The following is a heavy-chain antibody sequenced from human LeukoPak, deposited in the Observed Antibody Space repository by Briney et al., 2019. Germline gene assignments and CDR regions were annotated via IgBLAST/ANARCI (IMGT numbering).Heavy chain of an antibody. D-gene: IGHD3-16*01. CDR3: ARDLRIMITFGGGFDI. V-gene: IGHV1-46*01. Sequence: ASVKVSCKASGYTFTSYYMHWVRQAPGQGLEWMGIVNPSGGSTSYAQKFQGRVTMTRDTSTSTVYMELSSLRSEDTAVYYCARDLRIMITFGGGFDIWGQGTMVTVSS. CDR1: GYTFTSYY. J-gene: IGHJ3*02. CDR2: VNPSGGST.